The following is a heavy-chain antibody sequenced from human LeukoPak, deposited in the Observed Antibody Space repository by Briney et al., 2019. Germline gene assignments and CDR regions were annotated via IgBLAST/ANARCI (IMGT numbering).Heavy chain of an antibody. J-gene: IGHJ4*02. CDR2: FYSGGSR. Sequence: GSLRLSCAASGFTFSSNYMSWVRQAPGEGLEWVSVFYSGGSRYYADSVKGRLTISRDNSKNTLYFQMNSLRAEDTAVYYCARDALEMATNFDYWGQGTLVTVSS. CDR1: GFTFSSNY. D-gene: IGHD5-24*01. CDR3: ARDALEMATNFDY. V-gene: IGHV3-53*01.